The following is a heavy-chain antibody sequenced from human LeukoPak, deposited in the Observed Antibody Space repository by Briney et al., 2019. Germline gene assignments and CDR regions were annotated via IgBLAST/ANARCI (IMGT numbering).Heavy chain of an antibody. D-gene: IGHD5-18*01. J-gene: IGHJ4*02. V-gene: IGHV4-34*01. Sequence: PSETLSLTCAVYGGSFSGHYWSWIRQPPGKRLEWIGEINHSGSTNYNPSLESRVTISVDTSKNHFSLKLSSVTAADTAVYYCGNLDTPMGCWGQGTLVTVSS. CDR2: INHSGST. CDR1: GGSFSGHY. CDR3: GNLDTPMGC.